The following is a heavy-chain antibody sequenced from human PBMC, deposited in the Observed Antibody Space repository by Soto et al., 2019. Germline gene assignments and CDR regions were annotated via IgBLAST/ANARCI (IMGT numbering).Heavy chain of an antibody. CDR3: GVSATYYYDSSGYSVGWFDP. V-gene: IGHV4-31*03. D-gene: IGHD3-22*01. CDR2: IYYSGST. J-gene: IGHJ5*02. CDR1: GGSISSGGYY. Sequence: QVQLQESGPGLVKPSQTLSLTCTVSGGSISSGGYYWSWIRQHPGKGLEWIGYIYYSGSTYYNPSLRSRVTISVDTSKNQFSLKLSSVTAADTAVYYCGVSATYYYDSSGYSVGWFDPWGQGTLVTVSS.